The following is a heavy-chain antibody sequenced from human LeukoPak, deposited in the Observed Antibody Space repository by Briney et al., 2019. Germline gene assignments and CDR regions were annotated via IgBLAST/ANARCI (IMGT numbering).Heavy chain of an antibody. CDR3: ARGNNWNYESPYYYYMDV. V-gene: IGHV1-18*01. CDR1: GYTLTSYG. J-gene: IGHJ6*03. D-gene: IGHD1-7*01. CDR2: ISAYNGNT. Sequence: ASVKVSCKASGYTLTSYGISWVRQAPGQGLEWMGWISAYNGNTNYAQKLQGRVTMTTDTSTSTAYMELRSLRSDDTAVYYCARGNNWNYESPYYYYMDVWGKGTTVTVSS.